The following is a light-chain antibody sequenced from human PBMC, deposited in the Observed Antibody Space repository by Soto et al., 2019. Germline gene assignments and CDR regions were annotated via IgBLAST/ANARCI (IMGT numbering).Light chain of an antibody. CDR1: QSIDSNY. Sequence: EIVLTQSPGTLSLSPGERATLSCRASQSIDSNYLGWYQQKPGQTPRLLIYGASSRATGIPDRFSGSGSGTDFTLTISRLEPEDFAVYYCQHYGTSPGTFGQGTKAEIK. CDR3: QHYGTSPGT. J-gene: IGKJ1*01. CDR2: GAS. V-gene: IGKV3-20*01.